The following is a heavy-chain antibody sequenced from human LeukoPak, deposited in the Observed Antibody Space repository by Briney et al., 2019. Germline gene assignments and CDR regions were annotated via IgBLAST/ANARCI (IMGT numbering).Heavy chain of an antibody. Sequence: SETLSLTCTVSGVSVSSGSYYWSWIRQPPGKGLEWIGYIYYSGSTNYNPSLKSRATISVDTSKNQFSLKLSSVTAADTAVYYCARGFYYYDSSGYEDYWGQGTLVTVSS. CDR1: GVSVSSGSYY. J-gene: IGHJ4*02. V-gene: IGHV4-61*01. CDR3: ARGFYYYDSSGYEDY. CDR2: IYYSGST. D-gene: IGHD3-22*01.